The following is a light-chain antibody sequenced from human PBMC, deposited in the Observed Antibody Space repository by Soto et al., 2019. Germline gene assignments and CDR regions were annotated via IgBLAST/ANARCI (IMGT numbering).Light chain of an antibody. CDR3: QAYDSSLIGSGV. Sequence: QSVLTQPPSVSGAPGQRVTISCTGSSSNIGAGYDVHWYQQLPGTAPKLLVYGNSNRPSGVPDRFSGSKSGTSASLAITVLQAEDEAYYYCQAYDSSLIGSGVFGTGTKLTV. J-gene: IGLJ1*01. CDR1: SSNIGAGYD. V-gene: IGLV1-40*01. CDR2: GNS.